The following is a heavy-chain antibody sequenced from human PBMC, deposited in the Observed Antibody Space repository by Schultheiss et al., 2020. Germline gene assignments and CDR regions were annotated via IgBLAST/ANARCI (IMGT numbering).Heavy chain of an antibody. CDR2: ISSSGSTI. V-gene: IGHV3-48*03. CDR3: ARVSISSSWLLINFDY. J-gene: IGHJ4*02. CDR1: GFTFSSYE. D-gene: IGHD6-13*01. Sequence: GGSLRLSCAASGFTFSSYEMNWVRQAPGKGLEWVSYISSSGSTIYYADSVKGRFTISRDNAKNSLYLQMNSLRAEDTAVYYCARVSISSSWLLINFDYWGQGTLVNVSS.